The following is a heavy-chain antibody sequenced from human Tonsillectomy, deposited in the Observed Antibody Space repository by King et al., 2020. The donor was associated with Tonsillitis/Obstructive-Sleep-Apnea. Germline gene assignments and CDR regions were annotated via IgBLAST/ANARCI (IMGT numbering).Heavy chain of an antibody. D-gene: IGHD3-10*01. J-gene: IGHJ6*03. CDR1: GFSFSAYA. CDR2: ISGDGGYI. Sequence: EVQLVESGGGLVKPGGSLRLSCAASGFSFSAYAMTWVRRAPGKGLEWVSSISGDGGYIYYADSVRGRFPISRDNAKNSLYLKMDSLRAEDTAVYYCARPSYGSGVYYYCYMDVWGKGTTVAVS. V-gene: IGHV3-21*01. CDR3: ARPSYGSGVYYYCYMDV.